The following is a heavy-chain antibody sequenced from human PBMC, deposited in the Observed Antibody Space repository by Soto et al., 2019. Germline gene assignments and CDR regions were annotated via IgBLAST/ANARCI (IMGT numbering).Heavy chain of an antibody. V-gene: IGHV1-18*01. CDR3: ARAGGRNYYYGMDV. CDR1: GYIFTSYG. J-gene: IGHJ6*02. CDR2: ISAYNYNT. D-gene: IGHD2-8*02. Sequence: QVQLVQSGAEVKKPGASVKVSCKASGYIFTSYGISWVRRAPGQGLEWMGWISAYNYNTNYAQRFQGRVTMTTDTSTSTAYMELRSLRSDDTAVYYCARAGGRNYYYGMDVWGQGTTVTVSS.